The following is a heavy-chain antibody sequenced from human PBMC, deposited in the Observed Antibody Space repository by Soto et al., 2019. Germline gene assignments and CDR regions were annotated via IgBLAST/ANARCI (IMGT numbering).Heavy chain of an antibody. CDR3: ARNRGSASGYPAMYYYYYMDV. CDR2: IKQDGSQK. D-gene: IGHD6-13*01. J-gene: IGHJ6*03. V-gene: IGHV3-7*03. CDR1: GFTFSSYW. Sequence: GESLKISCAASGFTFSSYWMSWVRQAPGKGLGGVANIKQDGSQKYYVGYGKGRFTISRDNAKNSLYLQMKSLRGADTAVYYYARNRGSASGYPAMYYYYYMDVWGKGTTVTVSS.